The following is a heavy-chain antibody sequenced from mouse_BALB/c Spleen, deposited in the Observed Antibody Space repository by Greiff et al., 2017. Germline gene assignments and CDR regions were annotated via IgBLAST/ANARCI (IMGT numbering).Heavy chain of an antibody. CDR2: ISSGSSTI. CDR3: ARSTVVDYYAMDY. CDR1: GFTFSSFG. Sequence: EVKLVESGGGLVQPGGSRKLSCAASGFTFSSFGMHWVRQAPEKGLEWVAYISSGSSTIYYADTVKGRFTISRDNPKNTLFLQMTSLRSEDTAMYHCARSTVVDYYAMDYWGQGTSVTVSS. V-gene: IGHV5-17*02. D-gene: IGHD1-1*01. J-gene: IGHJ4*01.